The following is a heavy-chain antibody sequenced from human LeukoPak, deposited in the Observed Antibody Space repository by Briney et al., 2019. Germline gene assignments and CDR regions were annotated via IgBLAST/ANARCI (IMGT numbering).Heavy chain of an antibody. CDR3: ARGGGVGATSDLWFDP. CDR1: GGSISSYY. V-gene: IGHV4-59*01. CDR2: IYYSGST. D-gene: IGHD1-26*01. Sequence: SETLSLTCTVSGGSISSYYWSWIRQPPGKGLEWIGYIYYSGSTNYNPSLKSRVTISVDTSKNQFSLKLSSVTAADTAVYYCARGGGVGATSDLWFDPWGQGTLVTVSS. J-gene: IGHJ5*02.